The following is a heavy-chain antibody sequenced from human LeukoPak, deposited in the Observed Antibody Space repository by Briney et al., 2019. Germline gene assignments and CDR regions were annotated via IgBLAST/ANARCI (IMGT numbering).Heavy chain of an antibody. CDR3: AKDIQLST. J-gene: IGHJ3*01. CDR2: ISSSGNNA. Sequence: GGSLRLSCAASGFTFRGAAMTWVRQAPGKGLEWVSLISSSGNNAYYADSVKGRFTISRDNSKNTLSLQMNSLRVEDTAIYYCAKDIQLSTWGLGTRVTVSS. V-gene: IGHV3-23*01. D-gene: IGHD5-24*01. CDR1: GFTFRGAA.